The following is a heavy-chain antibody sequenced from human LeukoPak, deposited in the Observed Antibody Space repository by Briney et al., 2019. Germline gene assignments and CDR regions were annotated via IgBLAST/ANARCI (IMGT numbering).Heavy chain of an antibody. J-gene: IGHJ3*01. V-gene: IGHV4-59*11. CDR1: DDSFSTHY. D-gene: IGHD4-17*01. CDR2: ISSIGST. Sequence: PSETLSLTCSVSDDSFSTHYWSWIRHPPGKGLEWIGYISSIGSTNYNPSLKSRVTITVDTSKNQFSMTMTSATAADTAVYYCTRDPTTVTKGFDVWGQGTMVTASS. CDR3: TRDPTTVTKGFDV.